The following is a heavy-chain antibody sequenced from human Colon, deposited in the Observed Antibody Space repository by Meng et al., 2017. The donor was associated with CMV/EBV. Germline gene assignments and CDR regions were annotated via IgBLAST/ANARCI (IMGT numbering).Heavy chain of an antibody. CDR2: IYPQDGGT. Sequence: QAPLVQACKVVTKPGASVKVSCKTSGYPFTATHLHGVRQAPGQGLEWMGWIYPQDGGTYFAQKFQDRVTLTRDTSITTAYMELSGLTSDDTAIYYCVRESWYFDFWGEGTLVTVSS. CDR1: GYPFTATH. J-gene: IGHJ4*02. V-gene: IGHV1-2*02. CDR3: VRESWYFDF. D-gene: IGHD6-13*01.